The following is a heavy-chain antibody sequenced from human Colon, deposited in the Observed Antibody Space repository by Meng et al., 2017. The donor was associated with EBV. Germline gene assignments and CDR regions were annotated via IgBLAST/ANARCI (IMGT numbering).Heavy chain of an antibody. CDR2: IYHGGNT. D-gene: IGHD5-24*01. CDR3: ARGNAYNAPSFDY. J-gene: IGHJ4*02. CDR1: GASISSNNW. V-gene: IGHV4-4*02. Sequence: LQLQEAVPGLVGPSGTLSLTCSVSGASISSNNWWSWVRQPPGKGLEWIGEIYHGGNTNYNPSLKSRVTISVDRSNDQFSLSLSSVTAADTAVYYCARGNAYNAPSFDYWGQGTLVTVSS.